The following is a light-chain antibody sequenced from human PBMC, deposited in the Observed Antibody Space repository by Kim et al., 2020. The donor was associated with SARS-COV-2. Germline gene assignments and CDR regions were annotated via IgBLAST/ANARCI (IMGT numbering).Light chain of an antibody. J-gene: IGKJ1*01. CDR2: AAS. CDR3: QKYNVAPWT. CDR1: QRISHD. V-gene: IGKV1-27*01. Sequence: ASVETRVTITCRASQRISHDLAWYPPKPAKVSKLLIVAASALHSGVPSRFSGSGSGTYFTLTISSLQPEDVATYYCQKYNVAPWTFGQGTKVYIK.